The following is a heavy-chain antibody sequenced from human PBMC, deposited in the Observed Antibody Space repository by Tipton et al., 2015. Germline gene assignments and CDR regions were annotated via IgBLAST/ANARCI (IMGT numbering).Heavy chain of an antibody. CDR2: ISYDGSAN. CDR3: AKTNMLAAFDY. CDR1: GFAFRGYA. J-gene: IGHJ4*02. D-gene: IGHD6-19*01. V-gene: IGHV3-30*18. Sequence: SLRLSCAASGFAFRGYAMHWVRHSPGRGLEWVADISYDGSANHYGDAVRGRFTISRDNSKSILYLHMSSLVSDDTAVYFCAKTNMLAAFDYWGQGTLVTVSS.